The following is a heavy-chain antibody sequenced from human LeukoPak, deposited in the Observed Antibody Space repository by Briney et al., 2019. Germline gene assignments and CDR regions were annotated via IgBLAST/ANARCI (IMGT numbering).Heavy chain of an antibody. CDR3: AWDIERPGIALDFDY. Sequence: GGSQGLLQTASGFTFISFCINWVRQAPGKGLEWVANIKQDGSGKYYVDSVKVRINITRDNAKNALYLQRNSLRAEDTAVYYCAWDIERPGIALDFDYWGKGTLV. CDR1: GFTFISFC. CDR2: IKQDGSGK. D-gene: IGHD6-13*01. J-gene: IGHJ4*02. V-gene: IGHV3-7*04.